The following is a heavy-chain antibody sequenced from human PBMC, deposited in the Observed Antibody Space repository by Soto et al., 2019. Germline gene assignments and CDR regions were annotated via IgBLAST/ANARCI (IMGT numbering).Heavy chain of an antibody. Sequence: RYLRLSCAASGFTFSSYSMNWVRQAPWKGMEWVSYISGSSTIYYADSVKGRFTISRDNAKNSLYLQMNSLRAEDTAVYYCARDTEYCTNVGFERHGDCHYF. CDR3: ARDTEYCTNVGFERHGDCHYF. CDR1: GFTFSSYS. CDR2: ISGSSTI. D-gene: IGHD2-8*01. V-gene: IGHV3-48*01. J-gene: IGHJ1*01.